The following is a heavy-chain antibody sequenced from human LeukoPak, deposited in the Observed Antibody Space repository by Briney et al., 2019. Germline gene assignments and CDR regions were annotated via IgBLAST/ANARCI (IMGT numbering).Heavy chain of an antibody. D-gene: IGHD3-3*01. CDR3: AKDYRGSGYFFDV. Sequence: GGSLRLSCAGSGFTFSNYAMSWVRQAPGKGLEWVSVISGNGDTAYYADSVKGRFTISRDNSKNTLYLQMNSLRAEDTAIYSCAKDYRGSGYFFDVWGQGTMVAVSS. CDR1: GFTFSNYA. J-gene: IGHJ3*01. CDR2: ISGNGDTA. V-gene: IGHV3-23*01.